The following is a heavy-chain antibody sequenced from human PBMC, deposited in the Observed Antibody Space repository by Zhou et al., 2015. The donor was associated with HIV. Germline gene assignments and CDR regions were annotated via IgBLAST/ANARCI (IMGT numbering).Heavy chain of an antibody. J-gene: IGHJ4*02. CDR2: INPSGGST. CDR1: GDTTFTSYY. Sequence: QVQLVQSGAEVKKPGASVKVSCKASGDTTFTSYYMHWVRQAPGQGLEWMGIINPSGGSTSYAQKFQGRVTMTTDTSTSTAYMELRSLRSDDTAVYYCARGSLLRFLEWYYDYWGQGTLVTVSS. V-gene: IGHV1-46*01. CDR3: ARGSLLRFLEWYYDY. D-gene: IGHD3-3*01.